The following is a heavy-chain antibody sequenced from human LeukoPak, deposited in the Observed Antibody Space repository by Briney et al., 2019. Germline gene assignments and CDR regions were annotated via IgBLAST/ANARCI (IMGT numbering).Heavy chain of an antibody. CDR3: VRQYYDILTGYWYYFDY. J-gene: IGHJ4*02. CDR2: IWYDGSNK. Sequence: GGSLRLSCAASGFXFSTYGIHWVRQAPGKGLEWVAVIWYDGSNKYYADSVKGRFTVSRDNSKNTLYLQMNSLRAEDTAVYYCVRQYYDILTGYWYYFDYWGQGTLVTVSS. V-gene: IGHV3-33*01. CDR1: GFXFSTYG. D-gene: IGHD3-9*01.